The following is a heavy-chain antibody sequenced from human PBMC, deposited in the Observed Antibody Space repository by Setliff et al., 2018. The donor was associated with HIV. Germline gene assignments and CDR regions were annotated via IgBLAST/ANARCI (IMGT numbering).Heavy chain of an antibody. CDR3: AQLGMVDDFDY. CDR1: GGSISSGSYF. D-gene: IGHD1-1*01. CDR2: IYTSGST. V-gene: IGHV4-61*02. Sequence: LSLTCTVSGGSISSGSYFWTWIRQPAGKGLEWIGRIYTSGSTNYNPSLKSRVTISVDTSKNQFSLKLSSVTAADTAVYYCAQLGMVDDFDYWGQGTLVTVSS. J-gene: IGHJ4*02.